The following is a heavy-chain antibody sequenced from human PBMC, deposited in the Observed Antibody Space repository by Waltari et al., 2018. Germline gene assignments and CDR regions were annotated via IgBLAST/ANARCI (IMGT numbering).Heavy chain of an antibody. CDR3: ARDDSYGQFMRFDF. CDR2: MYIGGNT. J-gene: IGHJ4*02. V-gene: IGHV3-53*01. CDR1: GLTVSRNY. Sequence: EVQLVESGGGLIQPGGSLRLSCEASGLTVSRNYMSWVRQAPGKGLGWLSAMYIGGNTFYADSVKGRFNISIDNSKNTLYLQMKSLRVDDTAVYYCARDDSYGQFMRFDFWGQGTVVTVSS. D-gene: IGHD5-18*01.